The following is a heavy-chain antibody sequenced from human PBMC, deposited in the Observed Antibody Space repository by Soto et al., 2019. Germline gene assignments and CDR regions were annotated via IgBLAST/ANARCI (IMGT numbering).Heavy chain of an antibody. CDR2: MTFEGSNI. V-gene: IGHV3-30-3*01. J-gene: IGHJ4*02. CDR3: LRDSYYDDSDYYPRFYD. CDR1: GFMFGRYA. D-gene: IGHD3-10*01. Sequence: GGSLRLSCAASGFMFGRYAMNWVRQAPGKGLEWVALMTFEGSNIRYADSVKGRFTISRDNSKNTLFLQMNSLRIDDTALYFCLRDSYYDDSDYYPRFYDWGQGTLVTVSS.